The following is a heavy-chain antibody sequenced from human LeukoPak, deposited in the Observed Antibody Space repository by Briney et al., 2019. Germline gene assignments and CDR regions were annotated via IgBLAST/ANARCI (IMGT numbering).Heavy chain of an antibody. D-gene: IGHD3-16*01. V-gene: IGHV3-23*01. CDR3: ATTIGQVGDY. CDR1: GFTFSSYA. J-gene: IGHJ4*02. Sequence: GGSLRLSCAASGFTFSSYAMSWVRQAPGKGLEWVSAISGSGGSTYYADSAKGRFTISRDNSKNTLYLQMNSLRAEDTAVYYCATTIGQVGDYWDQGTLVTVSS. CDR2: ISGSGGST.